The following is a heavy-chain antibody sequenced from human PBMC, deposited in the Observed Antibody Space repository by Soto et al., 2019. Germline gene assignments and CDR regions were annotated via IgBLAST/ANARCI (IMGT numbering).Heavy chain of an antibody. J-gene: IGHJ4*02. CDR3: AIWAPYYDFWSGYSDY. Sequence: QVQLVESGGGVVQPGRSLRLSCVASGFTFSSYGMHWVRQAPGKGLEWVAVMSYDASNKYYADSVKGRFTISRDNSKNTLYLQMSGLRAEDTAVYYCAIWAPYYDFWSGYSDYWGQGTLVTVSS. D-gene: IGHD3-3*01. CDR1: GFTFSSYG. CDR2: MSYDASNK. V-gene: IGHV3-30*03.